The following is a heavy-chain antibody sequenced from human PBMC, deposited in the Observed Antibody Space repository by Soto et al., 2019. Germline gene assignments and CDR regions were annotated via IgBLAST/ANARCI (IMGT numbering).Heavy chain of an antibody. CDR2: IMPIFRAP. CDR3: ASSFKGPAIGNYYSGMDV. J-gene: IGHJ6*02. D-gene: IGHD2-2*01. CDR1: GGAFSDYA. Sequence: QVQLVQSGAEVKKPGSSVKVSCKASGGAFSDYAFSWVRQAPGQGLEWLGGIMPIFRAPDYAQKFQGRVTTTLVEFTRTGYMKMISLRSEDTAVYCCASSFKGPAIGNYYSGMDVWGQCTTVTVS. V-gene: IGHV1-69*05.